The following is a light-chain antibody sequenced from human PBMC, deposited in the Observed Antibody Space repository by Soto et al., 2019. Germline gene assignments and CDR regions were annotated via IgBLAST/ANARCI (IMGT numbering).Light chain of an antibody. J-gene: IGKJ1*01. CDR3: QQYNSWPRT. CDR2: AAS. Sequence: DIQMTQSPASLSVSLGDRVTLSCRASQSISSYLAWYQQKPGKVPKLLIYAASTMESGVPSRFSGSGSGTDFTLTISSLQPEDFATYYCQQYNSWPRTFGQGTKVDIK. V-gene: IGKV1-27*01. CDR1: QSISSY.